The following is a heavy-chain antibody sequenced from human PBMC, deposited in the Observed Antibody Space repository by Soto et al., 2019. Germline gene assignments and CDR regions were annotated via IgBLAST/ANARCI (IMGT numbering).Heavy chain of an antibody. D-gene: IGHD2-21*02. CDR3: AREIVTAGGNNYFDP. CDR2: VYHTGDT. Sequence: SETLSLTCVVSGGTVASSHWLSWVRQSPGGGLEWIGNVYHTGDTNFNPSLQSRVTISVDKSNNQFSLRLNSLTAADTAVYFCAREIVTAGGNNYFDPWGPGTLVTVSS. CDR1: GGTVASSHW. J-gene: IGHJ5*02. V-gene: IGHV4-4*02.